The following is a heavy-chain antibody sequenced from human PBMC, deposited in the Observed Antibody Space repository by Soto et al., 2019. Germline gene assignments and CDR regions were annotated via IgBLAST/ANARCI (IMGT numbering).Heavy chain of an antibody. V-gene: IGHV4-39*01. CDR2: IYYSGST. J-gene: IGHJ4*02. CDR3: ARQGTLEGYYYDSSGYYFPKR. Sequence: PSETLSLTCTVSGGSISSSSYYWGWIRQPPGKGLEWIGSIYYSGSTYYDPSLKSRVTISVDTSKNQFSLKLSSVTAADTAVYYCARQGTLEGYYYDSSGYYFPKRWGQGTLVTVSS. CDR1: GGSISSSSYY. D-gene: IGHD3-22*01.